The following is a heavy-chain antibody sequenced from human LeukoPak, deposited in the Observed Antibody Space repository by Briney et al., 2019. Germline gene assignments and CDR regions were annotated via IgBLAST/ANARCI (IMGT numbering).Heavy chain of an antibody. D-gene: IGHD3-22*01. J-gene: IGHJ4*02. CDR3: ARAYYYDSSGYLYYFDY. V-gene: IGHV5-51*01. CDR1: GYTFTTYW. CDR2: IYPGDSEI. Sequence: GESLKISCKGSGYTFTTYWIGWVRQMPGKGLEWMGIIYPGDSEIRYRPSFQGQVTISADKSISTAYLQWSSLKASDTAMYYCARAYYYDSSGYLYYFDYWGQGTLVTVSS.